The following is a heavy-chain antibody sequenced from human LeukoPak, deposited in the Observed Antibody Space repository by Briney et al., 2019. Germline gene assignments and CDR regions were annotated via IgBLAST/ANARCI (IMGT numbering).Heavy chain of an antibody. CDR1: GGSTSSSNFY. CDR2: IHYSGNT. V-gene: IGHV4-39*01. J-gene: IGHJ4*02. D-gene: IGHD3-3*01. Sequence: SETLSLTCTVSGGSTSSSNFYWGWIRQPPGMGLEWIGGIHYSGNTYYNPSLKSRVTISIDTSKDQFSLKLSSVTAADTAVYYCARLGAGPTYYDFWSGYSSFYFDYWGQGTLVTVSS. CDR3: ARLGAGPTYYDFWSGYSSFYFDY.